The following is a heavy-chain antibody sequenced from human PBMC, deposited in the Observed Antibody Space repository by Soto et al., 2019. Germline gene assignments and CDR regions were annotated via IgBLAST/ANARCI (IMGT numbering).Heavy chain of an antibody. J-gene: IGHJ6*02. CDR3: ARQDCSSTSCYGPYYYYGMDV. Sequence: GESLKISCKGSGYSFTSYWIGWVRQMPGKGLEWMGIIYPGDSDTRYSPSFQGQVTISADKSISTAYLQWSSLKASDTAMYYCARQDCSSTSCYGPYYYYGMDVWGQGTTVTVSS. D-gene: IGHD2-2*01. CDR1: GYSFTSYW. V-gene: IGHV5-51*01. CDR2: IYPGDSDT.